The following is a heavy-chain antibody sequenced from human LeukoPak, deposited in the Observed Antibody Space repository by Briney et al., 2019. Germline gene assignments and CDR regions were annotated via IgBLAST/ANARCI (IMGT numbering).Heavy chain of an antibody. CDR1: GFTFSSYS. J-gene: IGHJ4*02. D-gene: IGHD4-17*01. V-gene: IGHV3-21*01. CDR3: AREVVYGDYPDY. Sequence: GGSLRLSCAASGFTFSSYSMTWVRQAPGKGLEWVSSISSSSSYIYYADSVKGRFTISRDNAKNSLYLQMNSLRAEDTAVYYCAREVVYGDYPDYWGQGTLVTVSS. CDR2: ISSSSSYI.